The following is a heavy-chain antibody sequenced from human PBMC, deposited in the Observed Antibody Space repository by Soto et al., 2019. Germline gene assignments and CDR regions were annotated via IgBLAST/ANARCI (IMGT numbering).Heavy chain of an antibody. CDR1: GFTFSSYS. CDR3: ARHGSNSGSYSDYFQH. Sequence: GGSLRLSCAASGFTFSSYSMHWVRQAPGKGLEWVSSISSRSRSIYYADSQKGRFTISRDNTKNSLYLQMNNLRAEDTAVYYCARHGSNSGSYSDYFQHWGQGTLVTVSS. CDR2: ISSRSRSI. D-gene: IGHD1-26*01. J-gene: IGHJ1*01. V-gene: IGHV3-21*01.